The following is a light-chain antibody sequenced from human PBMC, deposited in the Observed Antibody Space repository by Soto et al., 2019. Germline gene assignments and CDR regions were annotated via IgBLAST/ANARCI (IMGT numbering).Light chain of an antibody. V-gene: IGKV3-11*01. J-gene: IGKJ1*01. CDR2: GAS. CDR3: HQRQSWPRT. Sequence: EIVLTQSPATLSVSPGERATLSCRASQSIDTYLAWYQQKPGQAPRPLIYGASNRATGIPARFSASGSGTDFTLTISDVQPEDFALYYCHQRQSWPRTFGQGTKVDI. CDR1: QSIDTY.